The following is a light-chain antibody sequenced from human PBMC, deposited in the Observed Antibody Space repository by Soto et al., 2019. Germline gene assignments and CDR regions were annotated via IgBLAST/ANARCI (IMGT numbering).Light chain of an antibody. V-gene: IGLV2-14*02. CDR3: NSYTTASTLV. CDR1: SSDVGTNNL. Sequence: QSALTQPASVSGSPGQSISISCTGTSSDVGTNNLVSWYQQHPGKAPKLMIYEVSNRPSGVSNRFSGSKSGTTASLTISGLQAEDEADYFCNSYTTASTLVFGGGTKLTVL. J-gene: IGLJ2*01. CDR2: EVS.